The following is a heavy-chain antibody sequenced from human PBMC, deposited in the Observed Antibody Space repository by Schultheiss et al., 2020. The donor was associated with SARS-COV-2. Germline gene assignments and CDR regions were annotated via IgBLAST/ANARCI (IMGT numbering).Heavy chain of an antibody. V-gene: IGHV3-30*01. CDR1: GFTFSSYA. J-gene: IGHJ4*02. D-gene: IGHD5-24*01. CDR2: ISYDGSNK. Sequence: GGSLRLSCAASGFTFSSYAMHWVRQAPGKGLEWVAVISYDGSNKYYADSVKGRFTISRDNSKNTLYLQMNSLRAEDTAVYYCARDSPGNMAAFDYWGQGTLVTVSS. CDR3: ARDSPGNMAAFDY.